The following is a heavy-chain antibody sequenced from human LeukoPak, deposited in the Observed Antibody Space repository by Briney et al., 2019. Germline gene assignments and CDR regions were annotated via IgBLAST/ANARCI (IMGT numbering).Heavy chain of an antibody. CDR2: IKSNSVGGTT. J-gene: IGHJ4*02. V-gene: IGHV3-15*01. CDR3: ATEYHGSFNY. CDR1: GFTFSSYA. Sequence: GGSLRLSCTASGFTFSSYAMTWVRQAPGKGLECVGRIKSNSVGGTTDYAAPVKGRFTISRDDSKNTLFLQMNSLITEDTAVYFCATEYHGSFNYWGQGTLVTASS. D-gene: IGHD1-26*01.